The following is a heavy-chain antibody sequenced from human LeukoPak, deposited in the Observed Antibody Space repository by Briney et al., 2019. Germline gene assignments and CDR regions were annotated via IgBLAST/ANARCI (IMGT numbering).Heavy chain of an antibody. D-gene: IGHD6-13*01. V-gene: IGHV1-2*02. CDR1: GYIFSDYY. Sequence: AASVKVSCKTSGYIFSDYYMHWVRQAPGQGLEWLGWINPKSGAADYAQQFRGRVTMTRDTSINTDYMEMKRVTSDDTAVYYCARGAEAETSPLDFWGQGTRVIVS. CDR2: INPKSGAA. J-gene: IGHJ4*02. CDR3: ARGAEAETSPLDF.